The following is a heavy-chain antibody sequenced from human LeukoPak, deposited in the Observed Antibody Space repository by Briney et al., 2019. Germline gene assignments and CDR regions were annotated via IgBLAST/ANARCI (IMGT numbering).Heavy chain of an antibody. CDR3: ARDYYGSGSYYHDY. V-gene: IGHV4-4*07. CDR1: GGSISSYY. D-gene: IGHD3-10*01. Sequence: SETPSLTCTVSGGSISSYYWSWIRQPAGKGLERVGRIYTSGSTNYNPSLKSRVTMSVDTSKDQFSLKLSSVTAADTAVYYCARDYYGSGSYYHDYWGQGTLVTVSS. J-gene: IGHJ4*02. CDR2: IYTSGST.